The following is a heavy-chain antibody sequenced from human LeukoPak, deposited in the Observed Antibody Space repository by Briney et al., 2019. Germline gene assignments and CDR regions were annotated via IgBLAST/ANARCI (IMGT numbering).Heavy chain of an antibody. V-gene: IGHV1-2*04. CDR1: GYTFTSYD. J-gene: IGHJ4*02. CDR2: INPNSGGT. D-gene: IGHD3-10*01. CDR3: ARDRPGVTLGGFDY. Sequence: ASVKVSCKASGYTFTSYDINWVRQATGQGLEWMGWINPNSGGTNYAQKFQGWVTMTRDTSISTAYMELSRLRSDDTAVYYCARDRPGVTLGGFDYWGQGTLVTVSS.